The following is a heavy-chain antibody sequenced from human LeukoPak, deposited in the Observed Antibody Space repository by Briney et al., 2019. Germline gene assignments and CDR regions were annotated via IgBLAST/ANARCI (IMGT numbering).Heavy chain of an antibody. Sequence: GESLKISCKGSGYSFTSYWIGWVRQMPGKGLEWMGIIYPGDSDTRYSPPFQGQVTISADKSISTAYLQWSSLKASDTAMYYCARGSRDWGSPFDYWGQGTLVTVSS. CDR1: GYSFTSYW. J-gene: IGHJ4*02. CDR2: IYPGDSDT. D-gene: IGHD7-27*01. V-gene: IGHV5-51*01. CDR3: ARGSRDWGSPFDY.